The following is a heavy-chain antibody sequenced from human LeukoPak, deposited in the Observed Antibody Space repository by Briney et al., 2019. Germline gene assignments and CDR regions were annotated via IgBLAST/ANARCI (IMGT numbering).Heavy chain of an antibody. CDR1: GYTFTSYG. Sequence: ASVKVSCKTSGYTFTSYGFSWVRQAPGQGLGWMGWISAYNGNSKYAQKVQDRVTMTTDTSTRTAYMELRSLRSDDTAVYYCARNRFGAYEGYFDYWGPGTLVTVSS. V-gene: IGHV1-18*01. J-gene: IGHJ4*02. D-gene: IGHD3-16*01. CDR3: ARNRFGAYEGYFDY. CDR2: ISAYNGNS.